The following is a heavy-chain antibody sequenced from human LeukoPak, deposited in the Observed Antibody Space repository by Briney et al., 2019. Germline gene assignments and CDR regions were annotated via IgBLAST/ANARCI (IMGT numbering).Heavy chain of an antibody. CDR1: GFTFNSYL. D-gene: IGHD3-16*01. CDR2: INGDGGTP. V-gene: IGHV3-74*01. CDR3: TRDSGGQRRYFDL. Sequence: GGSLRLSCAASGFTFNSYLMDWVRQAPGKGLVWVSRINGDGGTPSYADSVKGRFTISRDNAKNTPYLQMNSLRAEDTAVYYCTRDSGGQRRYFDLWGRGTLVTVSS. J-gene: IGHJ2*01.